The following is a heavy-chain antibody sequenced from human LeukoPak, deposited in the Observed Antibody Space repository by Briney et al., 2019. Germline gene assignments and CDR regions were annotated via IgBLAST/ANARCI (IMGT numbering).Heavy chain of an antibody. CDR3: ARDTFGTSRPIEY. Sequence: GASVKVSCKASGYTFTSYGISWVRQAPGQGLEWMGWISAYNGNTNYAQKFQGRVTITRDTSASTAYMELNSLRSEDTAVYYCARDTFGTSRPIEYWGQGTLVTVSS. J-gene: IGHJ4*02. CDR2: ISAYNGNT. D-gene: IGHD2/OR15-2a*01. V-gene: IGHV1-18*01. CDR1: GYTFTSYG.